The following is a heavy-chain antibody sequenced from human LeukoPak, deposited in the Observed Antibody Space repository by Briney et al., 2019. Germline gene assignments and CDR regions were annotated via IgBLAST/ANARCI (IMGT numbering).Heavy chain of an antibody. CDR3: APTIVGATPCFDY. Sequence: ASVKVSCKASGYTFTGYYMHWVQQAPGKGLEWMGLVDPEVGETIYAEKFQGRVTITADTSTDTAYMELSSLRSEDTAVYYCAPTIVGATPCFDYWGQGTLVTVSS. CDR1: GYTFTGYY. CDR2: VDPEVGET. J-gene: IGHJ4*02. D-gene: IGHD1-26*01. V-gene: IGHV1-69-2*01.